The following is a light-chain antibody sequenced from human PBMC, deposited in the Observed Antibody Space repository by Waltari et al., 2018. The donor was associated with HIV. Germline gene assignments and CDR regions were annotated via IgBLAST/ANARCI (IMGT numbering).Light chain of an antibody. Sequence: DIQLTQPPSFLSASIGAIVTFTCLASRHIKSYLAWYQQRPGKAPNLLLFASSTLHSGVTSRFSGSGSGTEFTLTITSLQPEDFATYFCQHLDSYPSFGAGTRVEIK. J-gene: IGKJ4*01. V-gene: IGKV1-9*01. CDR3: QHLDSYPS. CDR2: ASS. CDR1: RHIKSY.